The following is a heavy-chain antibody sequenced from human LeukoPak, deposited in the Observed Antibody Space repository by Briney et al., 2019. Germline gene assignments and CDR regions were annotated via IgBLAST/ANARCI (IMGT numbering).Heavy chain of an antibody. D-gene: IGHD6-13*01. CDR3: AILTGIAAAA. CDR1: GFIFTDYW. J-gene: IGHJ5*02. Sequence: PGGSMRLSCAASGFIFTDYWMHWVRQGPGKELVWVARISGDGRGTTYVDSVKGRFTISRDNAKNTLYLQMNSLRAEDTAVYYCAILTGIAAAAWGQGTLVTVSS. CDR2: ISGDGRGT. V-gene: IGHV3-74*01.